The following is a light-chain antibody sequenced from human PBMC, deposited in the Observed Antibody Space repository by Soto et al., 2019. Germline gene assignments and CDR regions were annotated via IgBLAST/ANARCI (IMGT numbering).Light chain of an antibody. CDR3: QQYDNWPPLT. J-gene: IGKJ5*01. CDR2: GAS. V-gene: IGKV3-15*01. CDR1: QSVNSN. Sequence: EIVMTQSLATLSVSPGERASLPCRASQSVNSNLAWYQQKPGQAPRLLIYGASTRAAGFPARFSGSGSGTEFTLTISSLQSEDFAVYYCQQYDNWPPLTFGQGTRLEIK.